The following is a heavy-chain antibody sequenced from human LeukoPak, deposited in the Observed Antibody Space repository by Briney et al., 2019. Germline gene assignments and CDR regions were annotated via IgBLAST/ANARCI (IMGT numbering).Heavy chain of an antibody. CDR2: IYPGDSDT. CDR1: GYSFTSYW. V-gene: IGHV5-51*01. Sequence: GESLRISCKGSGYSFTSYWIGWVRQMPGKGLEWMGIIYPGDSDTRYSPSFQGQVTISADKSISTAYLQWSSLKASDTAMYYCARSSYSSGWAFEYWGQGTLVTVSS. CDR3: ARSSYSSGWAFEY. D-gene: IGHD6-19*01. J-gene: IGHJ4*02.